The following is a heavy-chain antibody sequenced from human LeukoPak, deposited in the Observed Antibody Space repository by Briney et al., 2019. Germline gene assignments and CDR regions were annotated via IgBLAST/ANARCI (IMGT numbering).Heavy chain of an antibody. V-gene: IGHV4-61*02. Sequence: SQTLSLTCTVSGGSITSGGYYWTWIRQPAGKGLEWLGRIHTSGSANYIPSLKSRVAISLDTSKNQFSLKLSSVTAADTAVYYCVRGRYYYDTSGYVVWLDPWGQGTLATVSS. J-gene: IGHJ5*02. CDR1: GGSITSGGYY. CDR2: IHTSGSA. CDR3: VRGRYYYDTSGYVVWLDP. D-gene: IGHD3-22*01.